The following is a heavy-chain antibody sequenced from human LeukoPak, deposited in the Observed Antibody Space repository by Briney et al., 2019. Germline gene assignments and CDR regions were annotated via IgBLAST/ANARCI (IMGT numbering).Heavy chain of an antibody. D-gene: IGHD6-19*01. CDR3: ARHSSGWFRGDY. Sequence: PSETLSLTCTVSGGSISSSSYYWGWIRQPPGKGLEWIGSIYYSGGTYYNPSLKSRVTISVDTSKNQFSLKLSSVTAADTAVYYCARHSSGWFRGDYWGQGTLVTVSS. V-gene: IGHV4-39*01. J-gene: IGHJ4*02. CDR1: GGSISSSSYY. CDR2: IYYSGGT.